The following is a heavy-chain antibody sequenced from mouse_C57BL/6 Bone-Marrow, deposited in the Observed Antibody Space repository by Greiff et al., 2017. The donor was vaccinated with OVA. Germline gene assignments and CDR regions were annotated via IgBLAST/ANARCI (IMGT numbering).Heavy chain of an antibody. CDR2: ISSGGSYT. CDR1: GFTFSSYG. J-gene: IGHJ4*01. Sequence: EVKLMESGGDLVKPGGSLKLSCAASGFTFSSYGMSWVRQTPDKRLEWVATISSGGSYTYYPDSVKGRFTISRDNAKNTLYLQRSSLKAEDTAMYYCARRRGFWGQGTSVTFSS. CDR3: ARRRGF. V-gene: IGHV5-6*01.